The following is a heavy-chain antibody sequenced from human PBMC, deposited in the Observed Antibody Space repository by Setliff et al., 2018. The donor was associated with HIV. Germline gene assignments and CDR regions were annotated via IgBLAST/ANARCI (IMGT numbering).Heavy chain of an antibody. CDR3: ATDAYHDSLTGPTPGAFDI. CDR1: GGTFSSYA. Sequence: GASVKVSCKASGGTFSSYAINWVRQAPGQGLEWMGGIIPIFGTAKYAQRFQGRVTMTEDTATDTAYMELSSLRSEDTAVYYCATDAYHDSLTGPTPGAFDIWGQGTMVTVSS. D-gene: IGHD3-9*01. CDR2: IIPIFGTA. J-gene: IGHJ3*02. V-gene: IGHV1-69*06.